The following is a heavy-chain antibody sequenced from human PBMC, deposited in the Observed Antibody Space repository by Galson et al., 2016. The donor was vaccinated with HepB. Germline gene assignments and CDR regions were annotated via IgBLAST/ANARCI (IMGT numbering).Heavy chain of an antibody. Sequence: EPLSLACAVSGGSISSNNWWHWVRQPPGKGLEWIGEIYRSGSTYYNPSLKSRVTMSVDRSNNQFSLKLSSVTAADMAVYYCVREYCSDTTCYTALDYWGQGTLVSVSS. CDR3: VREYCSDTTCYTALDY. J-gene: IGHJ4*02. CDR1: GGSISSNNW. D-gene: IGHD2-2*02. V-gene: IGHV4-4*02. CDR2: IYRSGST.